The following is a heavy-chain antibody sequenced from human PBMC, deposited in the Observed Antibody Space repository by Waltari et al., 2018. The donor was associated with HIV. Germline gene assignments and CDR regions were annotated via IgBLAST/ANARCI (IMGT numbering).Heavy chain of an antibody. CDR3: ATDFSGMVRAYSYYSLDV. CDR1: GYTLTDLS. Sequence: QLQLVQSGAEVKQPGASVKVSCQVSGYTLTDLSMHCVRQAPGKGLEWMGNFEPEDDETIYAQKFQGRITMTEDTSSDTAYMELSSLTSGDTAVYYCATDFSGMVRAYSYYSLDVWGQGTTVTVSS. V-gene: IGHV1-24*01. D-gene: IGHD3-10*01. J-gene: IGHJ6*02. CDR2: FEPEDDET.